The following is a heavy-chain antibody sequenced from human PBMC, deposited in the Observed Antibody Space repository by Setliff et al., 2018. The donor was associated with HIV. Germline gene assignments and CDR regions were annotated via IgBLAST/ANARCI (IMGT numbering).Heavy chain of an antibody. CDR3: ARDLSPYGSGDPYYYYGMDV. CDR2: ISYRGTT. Sequence: SETLSLTCTVSGVSINSGDYFWSWIRQHPGKGLEWIGYISYRGTTYYNPSFKGRVTMSMDTSKNQFSLSLRSVTAADTAVYYCARDLSPYGSGDPYYYYGMDVWGQGTTVTVSS. J-gene: IGHJ6*02. D-gene: IGHD3-10*01. V-gene: IGHV4-31*03. CDR1: GVSINSGDYF.